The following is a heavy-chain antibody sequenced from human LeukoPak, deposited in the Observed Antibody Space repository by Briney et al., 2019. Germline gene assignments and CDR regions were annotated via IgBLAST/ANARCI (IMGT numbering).Heavy chain of an antibody. CDR1: GGSISSGTYS. J-gene: IGHJ4*02. CDR3: AREGEPYGFDY. Sequence: SQTLSLTWAVSGGSISSGTYSWSWIRQRPGKGLEWIGYVYHNGNLYYNPSLKSRVTISVDRSKNQFSLNLKFVTAADTAVYYCAREGEPYGFDYWGQGALVTVSS. D-gene: IGHD3-10*01. V-gene: IGHV4-30-2*01. CDR2: VYHNGNL.